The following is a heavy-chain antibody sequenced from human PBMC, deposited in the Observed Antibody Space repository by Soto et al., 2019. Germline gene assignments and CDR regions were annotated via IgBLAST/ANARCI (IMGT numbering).Heavy chain of an antibody. Sequence: EVQLVESGGGLVQPGGSLRLSCAASGVTFSSYWMSWVRQAPGKGLEWVANIKQDGSEKYYVVSVKGRFTISRDNAKNSLYLQMNSLRAEDTAVYYCARDDGDYWGQGTLVNVSS. J-gene: IGHJ4*02. CDR3: ARDDGDY. V-gene: IGHV3-7*01. CDR1: GVTFSSYW. CDR2: IKQDGSEK.